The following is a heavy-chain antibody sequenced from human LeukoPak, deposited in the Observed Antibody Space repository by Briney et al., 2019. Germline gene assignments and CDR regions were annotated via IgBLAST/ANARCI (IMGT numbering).Heavy chain of an antibody. Sequence: SETLSLTCAVYGGSFSGYYWSWIRQPPGKGLEWIGEINHSGSTNYNPSLKSRVTISVDTSKNQFSLKLSSVTAADTAVYYCAREPPLGYSYGSTGVYFDYWGQGTLVTVSS. J-gene: IGHJ4*02. CDR3: AREPPLGYSYGSTGVYFDY. CDR1: GGSFSGYY. D-gene: IGHD5-18*01. CDR2: INHSGST. V-gene: IGHV4-34*01.